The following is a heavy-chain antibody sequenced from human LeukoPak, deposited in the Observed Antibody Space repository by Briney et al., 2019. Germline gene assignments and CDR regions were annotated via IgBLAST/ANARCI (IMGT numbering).Heavy chain of an antibody. CDR2: IIPIFGTA. CDR1: GYTFTSYG. J-gene: IGHJ6*03. CDR3: AREYGSGIDYYYYMDV. D-gene: IGHD3-10*01. V-gene: IGHV1-69*13. Sequence: ASVKVSCKASGYTFTSYGISWVRQAPGQGLEWMGGIIPIFGTANYAQKFQGRVTITADESTSTAYMELSSLRSEDTAVYYCAREYGSGIDYYYYMDVWGKGTTVTISS.